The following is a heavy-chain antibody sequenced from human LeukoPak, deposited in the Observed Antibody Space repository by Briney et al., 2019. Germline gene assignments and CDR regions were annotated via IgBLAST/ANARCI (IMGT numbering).Heavy chain of an antibody. V-gene: IGHV4-61*08. Sequence: PSETLSLTCTVSGGSVSSGGFYWTWIRQPPGKGLEWIGYIYYSGSTNYNPSLKSRVTISVDTSKNQFSLKLSSVTAADTAVYYCARFAFGFAIDYWGQGTLVTVSS. CDR2: IYYSGST. CDR3: ARFAFGFAIDY. D-gene: IGHD3-3*01. CDR1: GGSVSSGGFY. J-gene: IGHJ4*02.